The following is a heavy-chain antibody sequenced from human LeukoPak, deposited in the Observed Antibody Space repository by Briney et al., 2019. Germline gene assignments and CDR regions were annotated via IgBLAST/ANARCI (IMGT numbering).Heavy chain of an antibody. D-gene: IGHD6-19*01. CDR1: GFTFSSFT. J-gene: IGHJ6*02. V-gene: IGHV3-21*01. CDR3: AREEDSSAIRTSYGMDV. Sequence: GGSLRLSCAASGFTFSSFTMNWVRQAPGQGLEWVSCISGGGDYIYYADSVRGRFTISRDNAKKTVHLQMNSLRAEDTAVYYCAREEDSSAIRTSYGMDVWGQGTAVTVSS. CDR2: ISGGGDYI.